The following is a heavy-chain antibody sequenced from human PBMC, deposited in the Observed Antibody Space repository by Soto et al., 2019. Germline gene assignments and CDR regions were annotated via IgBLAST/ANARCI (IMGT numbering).Heavy chain of an antibody. CDR1: GGSFSGYY. V-gene: IGHV4-34*01. J-gene: IGHJ4*02. Sequence: SETLSLTCAVYGGSFSGYYWSWIRQPPGKGLEWIGEINHSGSTNYNPSLKSRVTISVDTSKNQFSLKLSSVTAADTAVYYCARLGIVGMIDYWGQGTLVTVSS. CDR2: INHSGST. CDR3: ARLGIVGMIDY. D-gene: IGHD7-27*01.